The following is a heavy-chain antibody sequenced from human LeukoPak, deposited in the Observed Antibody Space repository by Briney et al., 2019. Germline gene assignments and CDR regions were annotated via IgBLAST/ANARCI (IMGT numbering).Heavy chain of an antibody. D-gene: IGHD6-19*01. Sequence: PGGSLRLSCAASGFIFSNYEMNWVRQAPGKGLEWISYINSGATPIYYADSVKGRFTISRDNAKNSLYLQMNSLRAEDTAVYYCARDFSGWSLDPWGQGTLVTVSS. CDR2: INSGATPI. V-gene: IGHV3-48*03. CDR1: GFIFSNYE. J-gene: IGHJ5*02. CDR3: ARDFSGWSLDP.